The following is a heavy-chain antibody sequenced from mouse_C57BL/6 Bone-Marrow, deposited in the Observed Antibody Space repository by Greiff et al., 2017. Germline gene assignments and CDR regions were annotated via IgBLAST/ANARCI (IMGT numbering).Heavy chain of an antibody. CDR1: GYTFTGYW. D-gene: IGHD2-4*01. CDR2: ILPGSGST. V-gene: IGHV1-9*01. J-gene: IGHJ4*01. CDR3: SREGLRDYYAMDY. Sequence: VQLQQSGAELMKPGASVKLSCKATGYTFTGYWLEWVKQRPGHGLEWIGEILPGSGSTNYNEKFKGKATFTADTSSKTAYIQISSLTTEDSDIYYCSREGLRDYYAMDYWGQATSVTVSS.